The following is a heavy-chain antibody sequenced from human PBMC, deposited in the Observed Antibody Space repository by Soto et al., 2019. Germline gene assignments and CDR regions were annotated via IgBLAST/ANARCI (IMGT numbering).Heavy chain of an antibody. V-gene: IGHV3-23*01. CDR1: GFTFSSYA. J-gene: IGHJ4*02. D-gene: IGHD2-21*02. Sequence: EVQLLESGGGLVQPGGSLRLSCAASGFTFSSYAMSWVRQAPGKGLEWVSAISGSGGSTYYADSVKGRFTISRDNSKNTLYLQMNSLRAEDTAVYYCAKVGGEAYCGGDCFNSRRELDYWGQGTLVTVSS. CDR3: AKVGGEAYCGGDCFNSRRELDY. CDR2: ISGSGGST.